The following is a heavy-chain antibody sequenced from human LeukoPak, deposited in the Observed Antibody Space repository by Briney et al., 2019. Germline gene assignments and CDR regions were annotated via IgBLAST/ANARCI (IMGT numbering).Heavy chain of an antibody. D-gene: IGHD3-22*01. CDR3: ARPEVGGYFDAFDI. V-gene: IGHV4-39*01. CDR2: IYYSGST. Sequence: SETLSLTCTVSGGSISSSSYYWGWIRQPPGKGLEWSGSIYYSGSTYYNPSLKSRVTISVDTSKNQFSLKLSSVTAADTAVYYCARPEVGGYFDAFDIWGQGTMVTVSS. J-gene: IGHJ3*02. CDR1: GGSISSSSYY.